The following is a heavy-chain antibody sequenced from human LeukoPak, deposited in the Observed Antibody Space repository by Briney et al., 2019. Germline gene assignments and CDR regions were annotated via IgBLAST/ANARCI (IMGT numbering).Heavy chain of an antibody. CDR3: ARDPDRYSSGANRMDV. J-gene: IGHJ6*04. Sequence: PSETLSLTCAVYGGSFSGYYWSWIRQPPGKGLEWIGEINHSGSTNYNPSLKSRVTISVDTSKNQFSLKLSSVTAADTAVYYCARDPDRYSSGANRMDVWGKGTTVTVSS. CDR2: INHSGST. V-gene: IGHV4-34*01. D-gene: IGHD6-19*01. CDR1: GGSFSGYY.